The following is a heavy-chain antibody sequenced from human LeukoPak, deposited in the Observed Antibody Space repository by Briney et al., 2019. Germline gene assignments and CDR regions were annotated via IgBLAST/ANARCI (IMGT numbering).Heavy chain of an antibody. V-gene: IGHV3-74*01. J-gene: IGHJ4*02. Sequence: GGSLRLSCAATGFTFSRYWMHWVRQAPGKGLVWVSRINSDGSSSTYADSVKGRFTISRDNAKNTLYLQMNSLRVEDTAVYYCARSEYSFDYWGQGTLVTVSS. CDR2: INSDGSSS. CDR1: GFTFSRYW. CDR3: ARSEYSFDY.